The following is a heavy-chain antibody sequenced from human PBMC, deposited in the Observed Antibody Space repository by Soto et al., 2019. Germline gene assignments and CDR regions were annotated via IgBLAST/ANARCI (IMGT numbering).Heavy chain of an antibody. CDR3: AREEINCGGDCFSL. CDR2: INSSGNPI. Sequence: EVQLVESGGDLVQPGGSLRLSCTASGFTFSSYEMNWVRQAPGKGLEWISYINSSGNPIYYSDSVRGRFTVSRDSAKNSLFLQMTSLRAEDTAVYYCAREEINCGGDCFSLWGQGTLVTVSS. J-gene: IGHJ4*02. CDR1: GFTFSSYE. D-gene: IGHD2-21*02. V-gene: IGHV3-48*03.